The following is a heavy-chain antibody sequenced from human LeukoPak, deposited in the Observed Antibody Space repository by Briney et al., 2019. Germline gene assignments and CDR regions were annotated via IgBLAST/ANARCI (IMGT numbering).Heavy chain of an antibody. CDR2: ISVSGNT. V-gene: IGHV3-23*01. CDR1: GFTLSSYA. D-gene: IGHD2-15*01. J-gene: IGHJ4*02. CDR3: ARGSRPVVAANSFDY. Sequence: GGSLRLSCAASGFTLSSYAMSWVRQGPGKGLEWVSAISVSGNTYHADSVKGRFTISRDSSKNTLYLQMNSLRAGDAAVYYCARGSRPVVAANSFDYWGQGTLVTVSS.